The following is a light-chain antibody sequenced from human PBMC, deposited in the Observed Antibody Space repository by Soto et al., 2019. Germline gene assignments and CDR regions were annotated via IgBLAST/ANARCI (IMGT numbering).Light chain of an antibody. J-gene: IGKJ5*01. CDR3: QQYGSSPRIT. CDR1: QSVSSSY. Sequence: EIALPQSPGTLSLSPGERATLSCRAGQSVSSSYLAWYQQKPGQAPRLLIYGASSRATGIPDRFSSSGCGTAFTLPTSRMEPEDFSVYYCQQYGSSPRITFGQGTRLEIK. CDR2: GAS. V-gene: IGKV3-20*01.